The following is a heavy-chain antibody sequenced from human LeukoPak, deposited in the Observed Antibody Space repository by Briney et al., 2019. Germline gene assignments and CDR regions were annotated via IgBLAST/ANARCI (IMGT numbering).Heavy chain of an antibody. V-gene: IGHV4-4*02. CDR2: IYLYGTT. Sequence: GSLRLSCAASGFSFSSYWMSWVRQSPVKGLEWIGEIYLYGTTNYNPSLKSRVTMSVDRSKNQFSLKLSSVTTADTAVYYCARQKWEQQGRDYYFNGLDVWGPGTTVTVSS. CDR3: ARQKWEQQGRDYYFNGLDV. D-gene: IGHD1-26*01. CDR1: GFSFSSYW. J-gene: IGHJ6*02.